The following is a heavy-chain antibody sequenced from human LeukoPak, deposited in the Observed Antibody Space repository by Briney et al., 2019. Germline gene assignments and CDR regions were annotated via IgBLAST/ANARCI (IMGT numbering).Heavy chain of an antibody. CDR2: IKSDGSAM. CDR3: ARGMSGSYDY. V-gene: IGHV3-7*05. J-gene: IGHJ4*02. CDR1: GFTFTTYW. D-gene: IGHD1-26*01. Sequence: GGSLRLSCAASGFTFTTYWMTWVRQAPGKGLEWVAIIKSDGSAMFYVYSVKGRFTISGDNAKNSLHLQMNSLRAEDTAIYYCARGMSGSYDYWGQGTLVTVSS.